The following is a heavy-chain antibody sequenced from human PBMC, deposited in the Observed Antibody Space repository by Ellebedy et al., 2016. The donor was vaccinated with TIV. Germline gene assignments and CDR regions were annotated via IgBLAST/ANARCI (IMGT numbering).Heavy chain of an antibody. J-gene: IGHJ6*02. CDR3: ARDAIVPSFYYYGMDV. Sequence: GGSLRLSCAASGFTFSSYAMTWVRQAPGKGLEWVSSISGSGGNTYYADSVKGRFTISRDNSKNTLYLQMNSLRAEDTAVYYCARDAIVPSFYYYGMDVWGQGTTVTVSS. CDR2: ISGSGGNT. V-gene: IGHV3-23*01. CDR1: GFTFSSYA. D-gene: IGHD6-6*01.